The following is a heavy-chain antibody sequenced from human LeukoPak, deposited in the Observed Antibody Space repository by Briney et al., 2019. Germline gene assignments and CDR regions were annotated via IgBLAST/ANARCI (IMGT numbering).Heavy chain of an antibody. CDR1: GGSISSYY. Sequence: SETLSLTCTVSGGSISSYYWSWIRQPPGKGLERIGYIYYSGSTNYNPSLKSRVTISVDTSKNQFSLKLSSVTAADTAVYYCARGYDFWSGYPFDPWGQGTLVTVSS. CDR3: ARGYDFWSGYPFDP. J-gene: IGHJ5*02. D-gene: IGHD3-3*01. CDR2: IYYSGST. V-gene: IGHV4-59*01.